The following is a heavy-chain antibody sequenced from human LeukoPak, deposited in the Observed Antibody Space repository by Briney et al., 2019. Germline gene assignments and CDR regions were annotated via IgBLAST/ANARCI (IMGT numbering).Heavy chain of an antibody. J-gene: IGHJ4*02. CDR2: INPSGGST. Sequence: ASVKVSCKASGYSFTSYYMHWVRQAPGQGLEWMGIINPSGGSTSYAQKFQGRVTMTRDSSTSTVYMELSSLRSEDTAVYYCASKNMNYYDSSGYYSDYWGQGTLVTVSS. V-gene: IGHV1-46*01. CDR3: ASKNMNYYDSSGYYSDY. D-gene: IGHD3-22*01. CDR1: GYSFTSYY.